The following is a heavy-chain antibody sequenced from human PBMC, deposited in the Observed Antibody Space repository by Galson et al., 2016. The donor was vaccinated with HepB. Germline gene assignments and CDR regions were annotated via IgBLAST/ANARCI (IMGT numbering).Heavy chain of an antibody. Sequence: SETLSLTCTVSRGAISSSTNYWVWTRQPPGKGLEWIASMFYSGSSGYNPSLKSRVTMSVDTPKNQFSLKMTSVTVEDTAVYYCARWSVGTMLSVWGQGTLVTVSS. CDR3: ARWSVGTMLSV. V-gene: IGHV4-39*01. CDR2: MFYSGSS. CDR1: RGAISSSTNY. D-gene: IGHD2-8*01. J-gene: IGHJ4*02.